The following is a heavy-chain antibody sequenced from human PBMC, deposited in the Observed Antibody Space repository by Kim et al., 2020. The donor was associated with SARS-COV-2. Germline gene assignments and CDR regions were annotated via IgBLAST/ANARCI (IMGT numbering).Heavy chain of an antibody. Sequence: SETLSLTCAVYGGSFSGYYWNWIRQSPGKGLEWIGEINHIGSSRYNPSLRSRVSISVDTSKNQFSLKLTSVTAADTGVDYCARDKLADYRSAIQYWGQGT. CDR3: ARDKLADYRSAIQY. D-gene: IGHD3-16*02. CDR2: INHIGSS. J-gene: IGHJ1*01. CDR1: GGSFSGYY. V-gene: IGHV4-34*01.